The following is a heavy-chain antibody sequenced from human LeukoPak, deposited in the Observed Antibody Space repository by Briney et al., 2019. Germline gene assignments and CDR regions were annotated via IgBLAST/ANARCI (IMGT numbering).Heavy chain of an antibody. V-gene: IGHV1-2*06. Sequence: ASVKVSCRASGYTFTGYYMHWVRQAPGQGLEWMGRVNPNNGVPNYAQKFQGRVTMTRDTAISTFYMELSSLRSDDTAVYFCAREVGYSSSYYGRFDPWGQGTLVIVSS. CDR2: VNPNNGVP. J-gene: IGHJ5*02. CDR3: AREVGYSSSYYGRFDP. D-gene: IGHD2-2*01. CDR1: GYTFTGYY.